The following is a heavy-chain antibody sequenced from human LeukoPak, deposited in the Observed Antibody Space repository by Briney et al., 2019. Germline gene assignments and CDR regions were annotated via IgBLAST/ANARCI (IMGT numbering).Heavy chain of an antibody. CDR3: AKRSAESSGYFDS. CDR2: ITGRGTFT. V-gene: IGHV3-23*01. J-gene: IGHJ4*02. D-gene: IGHD6-19*01. CDR1: GITLINYS. Sequence: GGSLRLSCAASGITLINYSMTWVRQAPGKGLEWVSAITGRGTFTDYADSVKGRFTISRDNSKNTLYLQMNSLRADDTAIYYCAKRSAESSGYFDSWGQGTLVTVSS.